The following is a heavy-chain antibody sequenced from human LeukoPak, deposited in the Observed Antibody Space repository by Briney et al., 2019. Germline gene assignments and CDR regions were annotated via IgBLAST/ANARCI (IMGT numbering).Heavy chain of an antibody. CDR3: ARGPDFWSGLDY. Sequence: GGSLRLSCAASGFTVSSAYMSWVRQAPGKGLELVSVFYSGDYTYYTDSVKGRFTISRDNSKNTLYLQMNSLRAEDTAVYYCARGPDFWSGLDYWGQGTLVTVSS. D-gene: IGHD3-3*01. J-gene: IGHJ4*02. CDR2: FYSGDYT. CDR1: GFTVSSAY. V-gene: IGHV3-53*01.